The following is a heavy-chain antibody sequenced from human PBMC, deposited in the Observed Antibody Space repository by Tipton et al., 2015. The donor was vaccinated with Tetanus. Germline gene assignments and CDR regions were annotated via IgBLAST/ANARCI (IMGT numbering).Heavy chain of an antibody. CDR2: INPRGSST. Sequence: QSGAEVKKPGSSVKVSCKASGGTFTNHALSWVRQAPGQGLEWVGIINPRGSSTKYAQNFQGRVIMTRDTSTSTVYMELGSLKYEDTAVYYCAGGFSRFDFWGQGTLVTVSS. D-gene: IGHD2-2*01. V-gene: IGHV1-46*01. J-gene: IGHJ4*02. CDR1: GGTFTNHA. CDR3: AGGFSRFDF.